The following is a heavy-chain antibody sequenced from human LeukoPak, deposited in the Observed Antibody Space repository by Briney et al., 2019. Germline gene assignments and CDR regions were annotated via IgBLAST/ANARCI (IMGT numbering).Heavy chain of an antibody. CDR1: GGSISSYY. Sequence: SETLSLTCTVSGGSISSYYWSWIRQPPGKGLEWIGYIYYSGSTNYNPSLKSRVTISVDTSKNQFSLKLSSVTAADTAVYYCARRLSNDYWGQGTLVTVSS. D-gene: IGHD5/OR15-5a*01. J-gene: IGHJ4*02. V-gene: IGHV4-59*08. CDR3: ARRLSNDY. CDR2: IYYSGST.